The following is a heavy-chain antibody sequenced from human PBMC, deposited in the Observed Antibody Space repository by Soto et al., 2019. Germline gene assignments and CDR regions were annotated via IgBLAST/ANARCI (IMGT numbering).Heavy chain of an antibody. CDR3: TTDRAYSSSWNDAFDI. J-gene: IGHJ3*02. Sequence: GGSLRLSCAASGFTFSNAWMSWVRQAPGKGLEWVGRIKSKTDGGTTDYAAPVKGRFTISRDDSKNTLYLQMNSLKTEDTAVYYCTTDRAYSSSWNDAFDIWGQRRMVTVSS. CDR2: IKSKTDGGTT. V-gene: IGHV3-15*01. D-gene: IGHD6-13*01. CDR1: GFTFSNAW.